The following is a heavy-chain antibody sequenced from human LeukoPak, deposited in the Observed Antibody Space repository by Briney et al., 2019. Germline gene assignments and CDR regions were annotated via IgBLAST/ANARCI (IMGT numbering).Heavy chain of an antibody. CDR3: TTYVDTATQGADY. J-gene: IGHJ4*02. Sequence: GGSLRLSCAASGFTFSNAWMSWVRQAPGKGLEWVGRIKSKTDGGTTDYAAPVKGRFTISRDDSKNTLYLQMNSLKTEDTAVYYCTTYVDTATQGADYWGQGTLVTVSS. CDR2: IKSKTDGGTT. CDR1: GFTFSNAW. V-gene: IGHV3-15*01. D-gene: IGHD5-18*01.